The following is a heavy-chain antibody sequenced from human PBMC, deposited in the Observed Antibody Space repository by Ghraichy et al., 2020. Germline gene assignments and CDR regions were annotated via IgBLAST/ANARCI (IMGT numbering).Heavy chain of an antibody. D-gene: IGHD3-16*01. CDR3: VKDLRGTAMDV. J-gene: IGHJ6*03. Sequence: GGSLRLSCEAYGFTFRNYGMNWVRQAPGKGLEWVSLIGGSGSDIFYADSAKGRFTISRDNSKNTLYLQMNSLRAEDTALYYCVKDLRGTAMDVWGKGTTVTVSS. V-gene: IGHV3-23*01. CDR1: GFTFRNYG. CDR2: IGGSGSDI.